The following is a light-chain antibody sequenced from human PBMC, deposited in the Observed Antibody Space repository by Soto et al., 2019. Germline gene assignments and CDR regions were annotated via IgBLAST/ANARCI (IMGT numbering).Light chain of an antibody. CDR2: ENN. J-gene: IGLJ1*01. Sequence: QSVLTKPPSLTAAPGEKVTISCSGSSSNIGNNYVSWYQQLPGTAPKLLIFENNKRPSGIPDRFSGSKSGTSATLGITGLQTGDEANYYCGTWDSSLSAPYVFGTGTKVTVL. CDR3: GTWDSSLSAPYV. CDR1: SSNIGNNY. V-gene: IGLV1-51*02.